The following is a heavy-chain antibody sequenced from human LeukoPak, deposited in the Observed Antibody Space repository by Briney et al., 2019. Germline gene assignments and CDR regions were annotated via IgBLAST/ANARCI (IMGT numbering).Heavy chain of an antibody. CDR2: FDTGFGT. J-gene: IGHJ4*02. V-gene: IGHV3-23*01. CDR1: GFTFSTAS. Sequence: GGSLRLSCAASGFTFSTASLHWVRQAPGRGLEGVSAFDTGFGTYYPASLKGRFTISRDNSRNTLFLQKNSLKAEDTAVYYCARSSGWWSLDYWGQGTLVTVSS. CDR3: ARSSGWWSLDY. D-gene: IGHD6-19*01.